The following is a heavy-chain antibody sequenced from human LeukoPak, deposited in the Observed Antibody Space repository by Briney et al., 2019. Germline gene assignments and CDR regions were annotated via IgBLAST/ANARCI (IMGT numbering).Heavy chain of an antibody. CDR3: ARLSTDWYFDL. D-gene: IGHD2/OR15-2a*01. CDR2: INHSGSA. CDR1: GGSFSGYY. J-gene: IGHJ2*01. V-gene: IGHV4-34*01. Sequence: SETLSLTXAVYGGSFSGYYWSWIRQPPGKGLEWIGEINHSGSANYNPSLKSRVTISVDTSKNQFSLKLSSVTAADTAVYYCARLSTDWYFDLWGRGTLVTVSS.